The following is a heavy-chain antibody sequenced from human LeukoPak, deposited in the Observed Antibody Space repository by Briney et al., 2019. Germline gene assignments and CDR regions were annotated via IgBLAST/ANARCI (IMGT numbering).Heavy chain of an antibody. V-gene: IGHV3-23*01. CDR3: VKAGHQWLKYFDY. CDR2: LSGSGATT. D-gene: IGHD3-22*01. CDR1: GFTFNNYS. Sequence: GGSLRLPCAASGFTFNNYSMSWVRQAPGKGLEWVSALSGSGATTYYADSVKGRFTISRDNSKNTLYLQMNSLRAEDTAVYYCVKAGHQWLKYFDYWGQGTLVTVSS. J-gene: IGHJ4*02.